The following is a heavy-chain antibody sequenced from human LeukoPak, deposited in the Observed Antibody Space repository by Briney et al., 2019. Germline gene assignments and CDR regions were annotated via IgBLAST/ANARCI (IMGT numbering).Heavy chain of an antibody. V-gene: IGHV3-23*01. CDR1: GFTFSNYA. CDR2: ISGSGGRT. D-gene: IGHD3-22*01. CDR3: AKTDYSDSSGYYDY. J-gene: IGHJ4*02. Sequence: GGSPRLSCAASGFTFSNYAMSWVRPAPGKGLEWVSVISGSGGRTFYADSVTVRFSISRDNSKNTLYLQVNSLRAEDTAVYYCAKTDYSDSSGYYDYWGQGTLVTVSS.